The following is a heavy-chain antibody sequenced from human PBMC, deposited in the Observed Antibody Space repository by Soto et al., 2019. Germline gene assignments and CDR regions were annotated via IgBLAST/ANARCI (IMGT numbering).Heavy chain of an antibody. D-gene: IGHD3-22*01. CDR2: IYYSGST. CDR1: GGSISSGGYY. J-gene: IGHJ1*01. CDR3: ATNRDTYYYDSSGYGNFQH. V-gene: IGHV4-31*03. Sequence: QVQLQESGPGLVKPSQTLSLTCTVSGGSISSGGYYWSWIRQHPGKGLEWIGYIYYSGSTYYNPSLKSRVTISVDTSKNQFSLKLSSVTAADTAVYYCATNRDTYYYDSSGYGNFQHWGQGTLVTVSS.